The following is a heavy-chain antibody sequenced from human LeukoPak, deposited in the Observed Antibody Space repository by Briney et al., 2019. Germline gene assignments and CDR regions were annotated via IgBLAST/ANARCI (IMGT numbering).Heavy chain of an antibody. J-gene: IGHJ5*02. V-gene: IGHV4-59*04. Sequence: PSETLSLTCSVSGGSISSNYWSWIRQPPGKGLEWIGTIYYSGSTYYNPSLKSRVTISVDTSKNQFSLKLSSVTAADTAVYYCARYSGTQFGPWGQGTLVTVSS. CDR2: IYYSGST. CDR3: ARYSGTQFGP. D-gene: IGHD1-26*01. CDR1: GGSISSNY.